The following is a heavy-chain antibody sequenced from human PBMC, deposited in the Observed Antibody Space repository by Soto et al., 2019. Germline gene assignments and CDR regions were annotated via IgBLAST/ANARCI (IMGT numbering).Heavy chain of an antibody. J-gene: IGHJ4*02. V-gene: IGHV6-1*01. CDR3: ARGSANTGYFDH. D-gene: IGHD2-15*01. CDR1: GDSVSSNSAA. CDR2: TFYRSKWYN. Sequence: SQTLSLTCAISGDSVSSNSAAWNWIRQSPSRGLEWLGRTFYRSKWYNDYAASVKSRIIINPDTSKNQFSLQLNSVTPEDTGVYYCARGSANTGYFDHWGQGTLVTVSS.